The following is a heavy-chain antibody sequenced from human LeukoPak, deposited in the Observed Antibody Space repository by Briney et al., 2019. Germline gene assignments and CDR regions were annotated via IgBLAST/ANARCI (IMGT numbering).Heavy chain of an antibody. CDR3: ARARVTTVTTGSPFDY. D-gene: IGHD4-17*01. CDR2: INHSGST. J-gene: IGHJ4*02. Sequence: SETLSLTCAVYGGSFSGYYWSWIRQPPGKGLEWIGEINHSGSTNYNPSLKSRVTISVDTSKNQFSLRLSSVTAADTAVYYCARARVTTVTTGSPFDYWGQGTLVTVSS. CDR1: GGSFSGYY. V-gene: IGHV4-34*01.